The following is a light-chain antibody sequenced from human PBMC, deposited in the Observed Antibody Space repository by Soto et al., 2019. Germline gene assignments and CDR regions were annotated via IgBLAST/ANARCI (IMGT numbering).Light chain of an antibody. Sequence: QSALTQPPSASGSPGQSVTISCTGTSSDVGGYNYGSWYQQHPGKAPKLMIYEVSKRPSGVPDRFSGSKSANTASLTVSGLQAEDEADYYCSTYAGGNNLVFGGGTKLTVL. CDR1: SSDVGGYNY. V-gene: IGLV2-8*01. CDR2: EVS. J-gene: IGLJ2*01. CDR3: STYAGGNNLV.